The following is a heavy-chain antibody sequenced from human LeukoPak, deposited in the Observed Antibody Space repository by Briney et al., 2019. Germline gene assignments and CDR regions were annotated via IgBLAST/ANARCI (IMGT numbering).Heavy chain of an antibody. CDR3: ARASSDDTAMATPFAY. CDR1: GGTFSNYG. D-gene: IGHD5-18*01. CDR2: ITPIFGTA. V-gene: IGHV1-69*06. J-gene: IGHJ4*02. Sequence: SVKVSCKASGGTFSNYGINWVRQAPGQGLEWMGGITPIFGTANYVQKFQGRVAITADKSTSTAYMELSRLRSEDTATYYCARASSDDTAMATPFAYWGQGTLVIVSS.